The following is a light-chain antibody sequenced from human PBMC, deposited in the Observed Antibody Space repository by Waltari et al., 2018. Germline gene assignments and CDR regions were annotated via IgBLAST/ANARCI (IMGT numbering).Light chain of an antibody. CDR3: QLYNSYVMYT. CDR1: QSVSYY. J-gene: IGKJ2*01. CDR2: DAS. Sequence: ETVLTQSPATLSLSPGERATLSCRASQSVSYYLAWYQQKPGQAPRLLIYDASKRATGIPARFSGSGSGTDFTLTISSLQPDDFGTYYCQLYNSYVMYTFGQGTKLDIK. V-gene: IGKV3-11*01.